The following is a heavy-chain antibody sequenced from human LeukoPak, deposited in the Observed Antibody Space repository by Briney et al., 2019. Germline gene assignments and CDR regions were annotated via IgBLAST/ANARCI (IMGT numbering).Heavy chain of an antibody. V-gene: IGHV4-61*01. CDR2: IYYSGST. CDR1: GGSVSSGSYY. Sequence: SETLSLTCTVSGGSVSSGSYYWSWIRQPPGKGLEWIGYIYYSGSTNYNPSLKSRVTISVDTSKNQFSLKLISVTAADTAVYYCARDAINELARGFDYWGQGTLVTVSS. CDR3: ARDAINELARGFDY. J-gene: IGHJ4*02. D-gene: IGHD6-6*01.